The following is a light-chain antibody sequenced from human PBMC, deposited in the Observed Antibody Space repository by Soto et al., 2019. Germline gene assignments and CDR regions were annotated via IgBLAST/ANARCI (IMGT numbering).Light chain of an antibody. V-gene: IGKV3-11*01. Sequence: VSTRSRATLSWSPGQRATLSCRASRSVSRYLAWYQQKPGQAPRLLIYATSSRAAGIPDRFSGSGSATDFTLTISSLEPEDFAVYYCQQRSNWITFGQGTKLDIK. CDR1: RSVSRY. J-gene: IGKJ5*01. CDR3: QQRSNWIT. CDR2: ATS.